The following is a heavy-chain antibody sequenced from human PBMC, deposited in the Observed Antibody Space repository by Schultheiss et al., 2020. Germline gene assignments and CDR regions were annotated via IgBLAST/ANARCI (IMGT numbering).Heavy chain of an antibody. CDR3: ARDRQYCSSTSCYAPYYYYGMDV. D-gene: IGHD2-2*01. CDR1: GGSISSGGYY. Sequence: SETLSLTCTVSGGSISSGGYYWSWIRQHPGKGLEWIGYIYYSGSTNYNPSLQSRVTISLDTSRNQFSLRLSSVTAADTAVYYCARDRQYCSSTSCYAPYYYYGMDVWGQGTTVTVSS. V-gene: IGHV4-61*08. CDR2: IYYSGST. J-gene: IGHJ6*02.